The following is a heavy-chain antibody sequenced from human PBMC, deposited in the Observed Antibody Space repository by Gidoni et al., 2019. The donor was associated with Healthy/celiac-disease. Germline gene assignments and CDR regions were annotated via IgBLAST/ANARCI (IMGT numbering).Heavy chain of an antibody. CDR2: IYYSGST. V-gene: IGHV4-39*01. J-gene: IGHJ4*02. CDR3: ARQPPYYDSSGYYLDY. D-gene: IGHD3-22*01. CDR1: GGSISSSSYY. Sequence: QLQLQESGPGLVTPSETLSLTCTVSGGSISSSSYYWGWIRQPPGKGLEWIGSIYYSGSTYYNPSLKSRVTISVDTSKNQFSLKLSSVTAADTAVYYCARQPPYYDSSGYYLDYWGQGTLVTVSS.